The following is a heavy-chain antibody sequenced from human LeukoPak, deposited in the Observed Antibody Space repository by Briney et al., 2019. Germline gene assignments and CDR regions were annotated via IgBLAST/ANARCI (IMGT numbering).Heavy chain of an antibody. CDR2: IYHSGST. CDR3: AKRERGSSWGTSGC. Sequence: SETLSLTCAVSGGSISSSNWWNWARQPPGKGLEWIGEIYHSGSTNYNPSLKSRVTISVDKSKNQFSLSLSSVTAADTALYYCAKRERGSSWGTSGCWGQGALVTVSS. J-gene: IGHJ4*02. V-gene: IGHV4-4*02. D-gene: IGHD6-13*01. CDR1: GGSISSSNW.